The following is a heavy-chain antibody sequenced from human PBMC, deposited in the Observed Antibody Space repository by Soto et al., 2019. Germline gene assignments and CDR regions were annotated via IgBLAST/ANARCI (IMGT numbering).Heavy chain of an antibody. CDR1: GYTFTGYY. CDR3: ARSMLTSGATTPYYYYYYGMDV. CDR2: INPNSGGT. V-gene: IGHV1-2*04. J-gene: IGHJ6*02. Sequence: ASVKVSCKASGYTFTGYYMHWVRQARGQGLEWMGWINPNSGGTNYAQKFQGWVTMTRDTSISTAYMELSRLRSDDTAVYYCARSMLTSGATTPYYYYYYGMDVWGQGTTVTVSS. D-gene: IGHD1-26*01.